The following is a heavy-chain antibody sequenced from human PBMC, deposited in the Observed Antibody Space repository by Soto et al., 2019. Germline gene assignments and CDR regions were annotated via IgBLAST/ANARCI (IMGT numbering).Heavy chain of an antibody. Sequence: QVQLVESGGGVVQPGRSLRLSCAASGFTFTNYPMHWVRQAPGKELEWVAVVSHDGINTYYADSVKGRFTISRDNSKNTLYLQLNSLRTEDTAVFYCAREKTVGGIRLDNWGQGTLVTVSS. J-gene: IGHJ4*02. CDR2: VSHDGINT. CDR3: AREKTVGGIRLDN. D-gene: IGHD1-26*01. CDR1: GFTFTNYP. V-gene: IGHV3-30-3*01.